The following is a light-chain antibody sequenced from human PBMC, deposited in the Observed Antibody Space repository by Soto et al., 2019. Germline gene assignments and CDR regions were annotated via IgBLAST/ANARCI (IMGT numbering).Light chain of an antibody. CDR3: QQYNNWPRT. Sequence: EIVMTQSPATLSVSPVERATLSYRASQSVSGNLAWYQQKPGQAPRLLIYGASTRATGIPARFSGSGSGTEFTLTISSLQSEDFAVYYCQQYNNWPRTFGQGTKVEIK. CDR2: GAS. J-gene: IGKJ1*01. V-gene: IGKV3-15*01. CDR1: QSVSGN.